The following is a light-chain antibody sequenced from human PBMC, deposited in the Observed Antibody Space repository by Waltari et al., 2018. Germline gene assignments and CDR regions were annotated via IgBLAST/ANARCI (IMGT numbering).Light chain of an antibody. Sequence: DIQMTQSPSSLSASAGDRVTITCRASQSISSYLNWYQQKPGKAPKLLIYAASSLQSGVPSRFSGSGSGTDFTLTISSLQAEDVAVYYCQQYYTTPLTFGPGTKVDIK. J-gene: IGKJ3*01. CDR2: AAS. CDR3: QQYYTTPLT. CDR1: QSISSY. V-gene: IGKV1-39*01.